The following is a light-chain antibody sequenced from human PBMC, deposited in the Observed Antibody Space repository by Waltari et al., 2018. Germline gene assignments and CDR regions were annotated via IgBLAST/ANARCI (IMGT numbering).Light chain of an antibody. Sequence: EIVMTQSPATLYVFPGERATLSCRASQSIRSKLAWDQHKPGQAPRLLIYGSSTRATGSPARFSGSGSGTECTLTISSLQSEDFAVYFCQQYDNWLGTFGQGTKVEIK. V-gene: IGKV3-15*01. CDR2: GSS. J-gene: IGKJ1*01. CDR3: QQYDNWLGT. CDR1: QSIRSK.